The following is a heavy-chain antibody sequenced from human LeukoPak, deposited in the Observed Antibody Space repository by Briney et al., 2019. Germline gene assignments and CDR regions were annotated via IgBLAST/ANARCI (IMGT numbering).Heavy chain of an antibody. CDR3: AKDPPVLLWFGELEVK. CDR1: GFTFSSYA. CDR2: ISGSGGST. V-gene: IGHV3-23*01. Sequence: PGGSLRLSCAASGFTFSSYAMSWVRQAPGKGLEWVSAISGSGGSTYYADSVKGRFTISRDNSKNTLYLQMNSLRAEDTAVYYCAKDPPVLLWFGELEVKWGQGTLVTVSS. J-gene: IGHJ4*02. D-gene: IGHD3-10*01.